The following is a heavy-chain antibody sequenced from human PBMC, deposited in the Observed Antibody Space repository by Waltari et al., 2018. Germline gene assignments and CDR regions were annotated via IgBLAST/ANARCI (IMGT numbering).Heavy chain of an antibody. Sequence: EVQLVESGGGLVQPGRSLRLSCAGSGFTFDDFAMHWVRKVPGKGAGGGSGINRKSRSIGHADPLEGRFTISRDNANYSLFLQMTRLRADDTAPYYCVKKMDTIFGDLIMDGVFDNRGQGTQVIGSS. J-gene: IGHJ4*02. V-gene: IGHV3-9*01. CDR3: VKKMDTIFGDLIMDGVFDN. D-gene: IGHD3-3*01. CDR2: INRKSRSI. CDR1: GFTFDDFA.